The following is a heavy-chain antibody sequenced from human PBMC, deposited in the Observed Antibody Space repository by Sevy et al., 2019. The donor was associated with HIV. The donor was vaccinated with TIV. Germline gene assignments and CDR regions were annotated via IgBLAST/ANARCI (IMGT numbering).Heavy chain of an antibody. V-gene: IGHV4-34*01. D-gene: IGHD2-15*01. CDR3: ARGASGNDYYGMDV. CDR1: GGSFSGYY. Sequence: SETLSLTCAVYGGSFSGYYWRWIRQPPGKGLEWIGEINHSGSTNYNPSLKSRVTISVDTSKNQFSLKLSSVTAADTAVYYCARGASGNDYYGMDVWGQGTTVTVSS. J-gene: IGHJ6*02. CDR2: INHSGST.